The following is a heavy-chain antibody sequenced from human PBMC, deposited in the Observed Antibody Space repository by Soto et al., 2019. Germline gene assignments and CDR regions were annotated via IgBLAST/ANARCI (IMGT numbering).Heavy chain of an antibody. V-gene: IGHV1-24*01. D-gene: IGHD2-15*01. J-gene: IGHJ5*02. CDR2: FDPEDGET. CDR3: ATKYCSGGSCYSGHSGMSWFDP. CDR1: GYTLTELS. Sequence: QVQLVQSGAEVKKPGASVKVSCKVSGYTLTELSMHWVRQAPGKGLEWMGGFDPEDGETIYAQKFQGRVTMTEDTSTDTAYMELSSLRSEDTAVYYCATKYCSGGSCYSGHSGMSWFDPWGQGTLVTVSS.